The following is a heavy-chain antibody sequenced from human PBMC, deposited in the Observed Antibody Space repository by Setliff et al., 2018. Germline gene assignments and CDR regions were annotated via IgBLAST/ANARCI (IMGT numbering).Heavy chain of an antibody. V-gene: IGHV3-23*01. Sequence: PGESLKISCAASGFTFSSYTMNWVRQAPGKGLEWVSGISGYGSRTYYADSVKGRSTISRDNSKNTLYLQMNSLRPEDTAVYYCARTCSGSGCYAGLESWGQGTPVTVSS. CDR2: ISGYGSRT. CDR3: ARTCSGSGCYAGLES. J-gene: IGHJ4*02. D-gene: IGHD2-15*01. CDR1: GFTFSSYT.